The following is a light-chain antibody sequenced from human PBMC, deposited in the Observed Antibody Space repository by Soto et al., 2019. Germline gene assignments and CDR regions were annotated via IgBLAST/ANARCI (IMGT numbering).Light chain of an antibody. CDR1: SGYSNYK. Sequence: QSVLTQPPSASASLGASVTLTCTLSSGYSNYKVDWYQQRPGKGPRFVMRVGTGGIVGSKGDGIPDRFSVLGSGLNRYLTIKNIQEEDESDYHCGADHGSGSNFVVVFGGGTK. V-gene: IGLV9-49*01. CDR2: VGTGGIVG. J-gene: IGLJ2*01. CDR3: GADHGSGSNFVVV.